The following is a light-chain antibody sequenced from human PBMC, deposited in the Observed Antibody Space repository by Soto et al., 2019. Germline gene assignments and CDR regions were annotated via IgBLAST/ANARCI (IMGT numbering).Light chain of an antibody. CDR3: QQCNNWPPWT. CDR2: GAS. Sequence: EIVMTQSPATLSVSPGERATLSCRASQSVSSNLAWYQQKPGQAPRLLIYGASTRATGIPARFSGSGSGTDFTLTISSLQSEDFGVYYCQQCNNWPPWTFGQGTKVEIK. V-gene: IGKV3-15*01. CDR1: QSVSSN. J-gene: IGKJ1*01.